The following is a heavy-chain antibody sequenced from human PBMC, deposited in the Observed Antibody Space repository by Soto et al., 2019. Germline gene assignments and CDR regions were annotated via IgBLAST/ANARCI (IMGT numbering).Heavy chain of an antibody. CDR2: IYYSGST. Sequence: PSETLSLTCTVSGGSISSYYWSWIRQPPGKGLEWIGYIYYSGSTNYNPSLKRRVTISVDTSKNQFSLKLSSVTAADTAVYYCAGLGYSSRGMNWFDPWGQGTLITVS. J-gene: IGHJ5*02. V-gene: IGHV4-59*01. D-gene: IGHD6-13*01. CDR3: AGLGYSSRGMNWFDP. CDR1: GGSISSYY.